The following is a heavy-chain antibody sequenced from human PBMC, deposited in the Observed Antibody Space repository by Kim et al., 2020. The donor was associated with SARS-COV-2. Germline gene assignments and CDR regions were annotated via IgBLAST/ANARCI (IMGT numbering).Heavy chain of an antibody. CDR1: GGSISSSSYY. CDR3: ARDGGFLGCWFDP. V-gene: IGHV4-39*07. D-gene: IGHD3-10*01. CDR2: IYYSGST. Sequence: SETLSLTCTVSGGSISSSSYYWGWIRQPPGKGLEWIGSIYYSGSTYYNPSLKSRVTISVDTSKNQFSLKLSSVTASDTAVYDCARDGGFLGCWFDPWGQG. J-gene: IGHJ5*02.